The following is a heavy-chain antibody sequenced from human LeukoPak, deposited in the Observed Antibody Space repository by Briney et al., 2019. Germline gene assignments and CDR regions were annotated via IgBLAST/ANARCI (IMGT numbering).Heavy chain of an antibody. CDR1: GFTFSSYW. J-gene: IGHJ5*02. CDR3: ARARNPTNWFDP. V-gene: IGHV3-74*01. CDR2: INSDGSST. Sequence: PGGSLRLSCAASGFTFSSYWMHWVRQAPGKGLVWVSRINSDGSSTSYADSVKGRFTISRDNAKNSLYLQMNSLRAEDTALYYCARARNPTNWFDPWGQGTLVTVSS.